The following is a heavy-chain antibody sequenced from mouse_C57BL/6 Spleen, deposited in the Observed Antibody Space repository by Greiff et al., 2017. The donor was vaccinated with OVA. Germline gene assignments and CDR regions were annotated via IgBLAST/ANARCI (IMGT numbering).Heavy chain of an antibody. CDR3: ARGSYGSSYYAMDY. CDR1: GYTFTSYW. V-gene: IGHV1-52*01. Sequence: QVQLKQPGAELVRPGSSVKLSCKASGYTFTSYWMHWVKQRPIQGLEWIGNIDPSDSETHYNQKFKDKATLTVDKSSSTAYMQLSSLTSEDSAVYYCARGSYGSSYYAMDYWGQGTSVTVSS. CDR2: IDPSDSET. D-gene: IGHD1-1*01. J-gene: IGHJ4*01.